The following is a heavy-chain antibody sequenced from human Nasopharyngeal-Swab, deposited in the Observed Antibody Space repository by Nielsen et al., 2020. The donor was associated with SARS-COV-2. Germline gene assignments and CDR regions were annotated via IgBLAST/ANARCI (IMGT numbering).Heavy chain of an antibody. D-gene: IGHD3-10*01. CDR1: GYTFISYG. CDR3: ARGGVVWFGELSGY. V-gene: IGHV1-18*01. CDR2: ISAYKGAT. J-gene: IGHJ4*02. Sequence: ASVKVSCKASGYTFISYGISWVRQAPGQRLEWMGWISAYKGATNYAQKFQGRVTMTTDTSTNTAYMELRNLRPDDTAVYYCARGGVVWFGELSGYWGQGTLVTVSS.